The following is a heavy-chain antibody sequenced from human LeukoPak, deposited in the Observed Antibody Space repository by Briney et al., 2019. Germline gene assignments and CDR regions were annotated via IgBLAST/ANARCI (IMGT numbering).Heavy chain of an antibody. CDR1: GFTFDDYA. CDR2: ISWNSGSI. J-gene: IGHJ4*02. CDR3: AKASTTVTTDGYFDY. Sequence: PGRSLRLSCAASGFTFDDYAMHWVRQAPGKGLEWVSGISWNSGSIGYADSVKGRFTISRDNAKNSLYLQMNSLRAEDMALYYCAKASTTVTTDGYFDYWGQGTLGTVSS. V-gene: IGHV3-9*03. D-gene: IGHD4-17*01.